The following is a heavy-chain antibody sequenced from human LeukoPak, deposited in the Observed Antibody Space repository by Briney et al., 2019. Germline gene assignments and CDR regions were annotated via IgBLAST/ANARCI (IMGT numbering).Heavy chain of an antibody. Sequence: GGSLRLSCAVSEFTFSIYAMNWVRQAPGKGLGWVSAISGSGGSTHYADSVKGRFTISRDNSKNTLYLQMNSLRADDTAVYYCVRGYSYGWFDPWGQGTLVTVSS. V-gene: IGHV3-23*01. CDR3: VRGYSYGWFDP. J-gene: IGHJ5*02. CDR1: EFTFSIYA. D-gene: IGHD5-18*01. CDR2: ISGSGGST.